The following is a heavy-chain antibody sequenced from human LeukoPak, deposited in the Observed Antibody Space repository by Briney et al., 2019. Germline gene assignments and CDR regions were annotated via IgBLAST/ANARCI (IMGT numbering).Heavy chain of an antibody. CDR2: ISYDGSKT. CDR3: AKHRTGGTYGDYGFDY. V-gene: IGHV3-30*02. Sequence: GGSLRLSCAASGFTFSTYGMNWVRQAPGKGLEWVASISYDGSKTYYADSVKGRFTISRDNSKNTLYLQMNSLRAEDTAVYYCAKHRTGGTYGDYGFDYWGQGTLVPVSS. D-gene: IGHD4-17*01. J-gene: IGHJ4*02. CDR1: GFTFSTYG.